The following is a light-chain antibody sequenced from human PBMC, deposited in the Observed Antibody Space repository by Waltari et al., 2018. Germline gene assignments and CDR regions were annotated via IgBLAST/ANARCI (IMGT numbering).Light chain of an antibody. J-gene: IGKJ2*01. V-gene: IGKV3-11*01. Sequence: EVVLTQSTATLSLFPGERAILSCRASQSVSRALAWYQQKPGLAPRLLIYDASNRATGIPARFSGSGSGTDFTLTISSLEPEDFAVYYCQQRSSLPLYTFGQGTKLDLK. CDR2: DAS. CDR3: QQRSSLPLYT. CDR1: QSVSRA.